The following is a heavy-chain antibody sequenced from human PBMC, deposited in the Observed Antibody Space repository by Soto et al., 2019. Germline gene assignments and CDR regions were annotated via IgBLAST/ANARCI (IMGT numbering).Heavy chain of an antibody. V-gene: IGHV1-2*02. J-gene: IGHJ4*02. Sequence: ASVKVSCKASGYTFTGYYMHWVRQAPGQGLEWMGWINPNSGGANYAQKFQGRVTMTRDTSISTAYMELSRLRSDDTAVYYCARDYYDSSGPDYWGQGTLVTVSS. D-gene: IGHD3-22*01. CDR3: ARDYYDSSGPDY. CDR2: INPNSGGA. CDR1: GYTFTGYY.